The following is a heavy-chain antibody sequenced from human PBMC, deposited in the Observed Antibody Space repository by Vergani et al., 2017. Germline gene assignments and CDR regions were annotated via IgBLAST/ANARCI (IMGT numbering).Heavy chain of an antibody. Sequence: QVQLVESGGGVVQSGGSLRLSCAASGFTFTSFGMHWVRQAPGKGLEWVAFIHYDGSHKYYVDSVKGRFTISRDDSKNTLYLQMNSLRAEDTAVYYCANTFYYDVSGPFVYYYYNMDVWGQGTTVTVSS. CDR3: ANTFYYDVSGPFVYYYYNMDV. V-gene: IGHV3-30*02. J-gene: IGHJ6*02. CDR1: GFTFTSFG. D-gene: IGHD3-22*01. CDR2: IHYDGSHK.